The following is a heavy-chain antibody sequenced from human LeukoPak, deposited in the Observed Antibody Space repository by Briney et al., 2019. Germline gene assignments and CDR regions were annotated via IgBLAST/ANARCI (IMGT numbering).Heavy chain of an antibody. CDR3: ARLRLPLSVTTPRINWYFDL. D-gene: IGHD4-17*01. Sequence: SETLSLTCTVSGGSISSYYWSWIRQPAGKGLEWIGRIYTSGSTNYNPSLKSRVTMSVDTSKNQFSLKLSSVTAADTAVYYCARLRLPLSVTTPRINWYFDLWGRGTLVTVSS. CDR2: IYTSGST. CDR1: GGSISSYY. J-gene: IGHJ2*01. V-gene: IGHV4-4*07.